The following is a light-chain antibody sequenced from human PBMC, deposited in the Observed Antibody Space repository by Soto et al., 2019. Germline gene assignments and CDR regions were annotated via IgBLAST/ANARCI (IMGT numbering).Light chain of an antibody. CDR1: QSVSSNY. CDR3: QQYGRSPYT. CDR2: GAS. V-gene: IGKV3-20*01. Sequence: EIVLTQSPGTLSLSPGERATLSCRASQSVSSNYLAWYQQKPGQAPRLLVSGASSRATGIPDRFSGSGSGTDFILTISRLEPEDFAVYYCQQYGRSPYTFGQGAKLEIK. J-gene: IGKJ2*01.